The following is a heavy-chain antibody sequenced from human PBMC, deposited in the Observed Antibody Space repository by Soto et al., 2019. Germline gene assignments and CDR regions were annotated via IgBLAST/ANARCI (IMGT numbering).Heavy chain of an antibody. J-gene: IGHJ6*02. V-gene: IGHV3-23*01. D-gene: IGHD3-3*02. CDR1: GFPFDTKA. CDR3: AKWPVSFLDYYYGMDV. Sequence: PGGSLRLSCAASGFPFDTKAMSWVRQAPGKGLEWVSAITGPGSRTYYADSVKGRFTISRDNSKNTLSLQMSGLRADDTAVYYCAKWPVSFLDYYYGMDVWGQGTTVTVSS. CDR2: ITGPGSRT.